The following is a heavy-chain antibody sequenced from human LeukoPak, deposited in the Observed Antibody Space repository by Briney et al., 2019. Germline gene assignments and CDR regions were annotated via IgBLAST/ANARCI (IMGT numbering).Heavy chain of an antibody. D-gene: IGHD2/OR15-2a*01. Sequence: ASVKVSCKASGYTFTNYYIHWVRQATGQGLEWMGWMNPNSGNTGYAQKFQGRVTITRNTSISTAYMELSSLRSEDTAVYYCATQISTRIDAFDIWGQGTMVTVSS. CDR2: MNPNSGNT. CDR3: ATQISTRIDAFDI. J-gene: IGHJ3*02. CDR1: GYTFTNYY. V-gene: IGHV1-8*03.